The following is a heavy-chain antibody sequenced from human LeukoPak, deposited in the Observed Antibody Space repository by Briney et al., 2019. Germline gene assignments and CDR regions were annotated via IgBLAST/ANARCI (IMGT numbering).Heavy chain of an antibody. J-gene: IGHJ4*02. V-gene: IGHV3-7*01. Sequence: GGSLRLSCAASGFTFSSYWMSWVRQAPGKGLEWVANIKQDGSEKYYVDSVKGRFTTSRDNAKNSLYLQMNSLRAEDTAVYYCARDYGGNSIDYWGQGTLVTVSS. CDR3: ARDYGGNSIDY. D-gene: IGHD4-23*01. CDR1: GFTFSSYW. CDR2: IKQDGSEK.